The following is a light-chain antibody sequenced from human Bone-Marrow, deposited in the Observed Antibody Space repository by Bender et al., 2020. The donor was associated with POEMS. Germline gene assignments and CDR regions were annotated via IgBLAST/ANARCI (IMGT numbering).Light chain of an antibody. CDR2: DVN. J-gene: IGLJ1*01. CDR1: SNDVGTYKY. CDR3: SSYAGSNNFEV. Sequence: QSALTQPRSVSGSPGQSVTISCTGTSNDVGTYKYVSWYQQYPGKTPKVIIYDVNNRPSGVSSRFSGSKSGNTASLTISGLQAEDEADYYCSSYAGSNNFEVFGTGTKVTVL. V-gene: IGLV2-11*01.